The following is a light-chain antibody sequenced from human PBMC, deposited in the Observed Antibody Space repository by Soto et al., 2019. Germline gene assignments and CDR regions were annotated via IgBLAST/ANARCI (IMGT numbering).Light chain of an antibody. CDR1: QSISRN. Sequence: DIQMTQYPSSLSASVGDRVTITCRASQSISRNLNWYQHKPGKAPKLLIYAASSLQNGVPSRFRGGGSGTEFTLSINSLQPEDFGTYYCQQSFTTASITFGQGTRLEMK. V-gene: IGKV1-39*01. CDR2: AAS. J-gene: IGKJ5*01. CDR3: QQSFTTASIT.